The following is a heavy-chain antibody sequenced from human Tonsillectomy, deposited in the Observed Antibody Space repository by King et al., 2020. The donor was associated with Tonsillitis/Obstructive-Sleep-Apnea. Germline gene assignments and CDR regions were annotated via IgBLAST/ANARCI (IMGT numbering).Heavy chain of an antibody. CDR3: ASDAVLTAATHSWFMDV. CDR1: GGSFSGYY. D-gene: IGHD2-8*01. CDR2: INHSGST. J-gene: IGHJ6*03. Sequence: VQLQQWGAGLLKPSETLSLTCAVYGGSFSGYYWSWIRQPPGKGLEWIGEINHSGSTKYNPSLKSRVTISVDTSKNQFSLKLNSVTAADTAVYYCASDAVLTAATHSWFMDVWGKGTTVTVSS. V-gene: IGHV4-34*01.